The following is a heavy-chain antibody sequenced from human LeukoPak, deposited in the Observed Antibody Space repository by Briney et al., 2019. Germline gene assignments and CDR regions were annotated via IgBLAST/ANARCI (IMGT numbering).Heavy chain of an antibody. CDR3: AIGGAYGSGSYLDY. V-gene: IGHV3-66*01. CDR1: GFTVSSNY. Sequence: GGSQRLSCAASGFTVSSNYMSWVRQAPGKGLEWVSVIYSGGSTYYADSVKGRFTISRDNSKNTLYLQMNSLRAEDTAVYYCAIGGAYGSGSYLDYWGQGTLVTVSS. CDR2: IYSGGST. J-gene: IGHJ4*02. D-gene: IGHD3-10*01.